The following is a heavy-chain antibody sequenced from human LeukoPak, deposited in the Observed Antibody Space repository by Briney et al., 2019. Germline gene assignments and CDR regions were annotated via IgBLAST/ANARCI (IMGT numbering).Heavy chain of an antibody. J-gene: IGHJ4*02. CDR3: ARDEGFGSGYYFFDY. V-gene: IGHV3-30*04. Sequence: GGSLRLSCAASGFTSSSYAMHWVRQAPGKGLEWVAVISYDGSNKYYADSVKGRFTISRDNSKNTLYLQMNSLRAEDTAVYYCARDEGFGSGYYFFDYWGQGTLVTVSS. D-gene: IGHD3-22*01. CDR1: GFTSSSYA. CDR2: ISYDGSNK.